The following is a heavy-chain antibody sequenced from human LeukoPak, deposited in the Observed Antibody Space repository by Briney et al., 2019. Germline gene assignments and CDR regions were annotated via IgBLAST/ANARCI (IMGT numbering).Heavy chain of an antibody. J-gene: IGHJ2*01. D-gene: IGHD1-26*01. CDR2: IYPGDSDT. V-gene: IGHV5-51*01. CDR1: GYSFTSYW. CDR3: ARPADDYYLWYFDL. Sequence: GESLKISCKGSGYSFTSYWIGWVRQMPGKGLEWMGIIYPGDSDTRYSSSFEGQVTISAHKSISTAYLQWSSLKASDTAMYYCARPADDYYLWYFDLWGRGTLVTVSS.